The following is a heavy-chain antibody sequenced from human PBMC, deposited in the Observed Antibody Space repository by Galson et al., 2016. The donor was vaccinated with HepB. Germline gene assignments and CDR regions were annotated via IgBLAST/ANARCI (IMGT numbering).Heavy chain of an antibody. CDR3: AKGRGFYYYSMDV. Sequence: SLRLSCAASGFTFDDYGMHWVRQAPGKGLEWVSGISWNSGSIAYAGSVKGRFTTSRDNAKNSLYLQMNSLRPDDTALYYCAKGRGFYYYSMDVWGRGTTVIVSS. J-gene: IGHJ6*02. CDR2: ISWNSGSI. CDR1: GFTFDDYG. V-gene: IGHV3-9*01.